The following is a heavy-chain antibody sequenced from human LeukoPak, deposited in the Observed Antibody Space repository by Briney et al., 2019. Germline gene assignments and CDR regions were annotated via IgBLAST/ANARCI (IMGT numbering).Heavy chain of an antibody. J-gene: IGHJ4*02. Sequence: SETLSLTCTVSGGSISSSSYYWGWIRQPPGKGLEWIGSFHYSGITYYNPSLKSRVTISVGTSKNQFSLKLSSVTAADTAVYYCARDRVMDGLFDYWGQGTLVTVSS. D-gene: IGHD3/OR15-3a*01. V-gene: IGHV4-39*07. CDR3: ARDRVMDGLFDY. CDR1: GGSISSSSYY. CDR2: FHYSGIT.